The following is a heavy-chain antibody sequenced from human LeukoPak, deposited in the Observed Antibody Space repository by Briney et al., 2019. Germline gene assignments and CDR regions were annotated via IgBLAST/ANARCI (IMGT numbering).Heavy chain of an antibody. Sequence: GGSLRLSCAASGFTFSDYYMSWIRQAPGKGLEWVSYISSSGSTIYYADSVKGRFTISRDNAKNSLYLQMNSLRAEDTAVYYCARNGRGVTTVTTYLRSTYWYFDLWGRGTLVTVSS. CDR3: ARNGRGVTTVTTYLRSTYWYFDL. V-gene: IGHV3-11*04. CDR1: GFTFSDYY. J-gene: IGHJ2*01. D-gene: IGHD4-17*01. CDR2: ISSSGSTI.